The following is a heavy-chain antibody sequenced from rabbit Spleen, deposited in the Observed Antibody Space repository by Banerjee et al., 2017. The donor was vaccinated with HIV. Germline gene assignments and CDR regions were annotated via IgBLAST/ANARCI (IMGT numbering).Heavy chain of an antibody. CDR3: ARSRYYDFDYSGYNYAIPNNL. Sequence: LEESGGGLVQPEGSLALTCTASGFSFSDKAVMCWVRQAPGRGLEWIACINAVTGKAVYASWAKGRYTFSRSTSLNTVTLQMTSLTAADTATYFCARSRYYDFDYSGYNYAIPNNLWGPGTLVTVS. V-gene: IGHV1S47*01. D-gene: IGHD1-1*01. CDR2: INAVTGKA. J-gene: IGHJ4*01. CDR1: GFSFSDKA.